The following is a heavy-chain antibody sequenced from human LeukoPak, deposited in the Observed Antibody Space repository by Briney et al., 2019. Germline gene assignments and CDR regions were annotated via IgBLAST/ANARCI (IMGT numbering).Heavy chain of an antibody. V-gene: IGHV3-48*01. CDR3: ARTYYDFWSGYYP. CDR1: GFTFSSYS. J-gene: IGHJ5*02. D-gene: IGHD3-3*01. CDR2: ISSSSSTI. Sequence: PGGSLRLSCAASGFTFSSYSMNWVRQAPGKGLEWVSYISSSSSTIYYADSVKGRFTISRDNAKNSLYLQMNGLRAEDTAVYYCARTYYDFWSGYYPWGQGTLVTVSS.